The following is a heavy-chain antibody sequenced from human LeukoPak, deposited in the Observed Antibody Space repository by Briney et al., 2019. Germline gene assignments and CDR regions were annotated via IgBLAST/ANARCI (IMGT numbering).Heavy chain of an antibody. V-gene: IGHV4-31*03. CDR3: ARRNYGDDDGMDV. CDR1: GGSISSGGYY. J-gene: IGHJ6*02. CDR2: IYYSGST. Sequence: PSETLSLTCTVSGGSISSGGYYWSRIRQHPGKGLEWIGYIYYSGSTYYNPSLKSRVTISVDTSKNQFSLKLSSVTAADTAVYYCARRNYGDDDGMDVWGQGTTVTVSS. D-gene: IGHD4-17*01.